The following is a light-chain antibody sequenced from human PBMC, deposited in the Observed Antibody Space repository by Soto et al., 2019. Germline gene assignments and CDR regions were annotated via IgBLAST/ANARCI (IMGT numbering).Light chain of an antibody. CDR3: QQYNNWPPWT. V-gene: IGKV3-15*01. J-gene: IGKJ1*01. Sequence: EIVMTQSPATLSVSPGERATLSCRASQSVSNNLAWYQQKADQAPRLLIYGASTRATGIPARFSGSGSGTEFTLTISSLQSEDFAVYYCQQYNNWPPWTFGQGTKVEIK. CDR2: GAS. CDR1: QSVSNN.